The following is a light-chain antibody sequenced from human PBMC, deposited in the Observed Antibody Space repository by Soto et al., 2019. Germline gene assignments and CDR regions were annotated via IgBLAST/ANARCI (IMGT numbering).Light chain of an antibody. CDR1: NIGSKS. CDR3: QVWGSSGEHLVV. Sequence: SYELAQPPSVSVAPGQTARITCGGNNIGSKSVHWYQQKPGQAPVLLVYDDSDRPSGIPERFSGSKSGNTATLTMSRVEAGDEADYYCQVWGSSGEHLVVFGGGTKVTVL. CDR2: DDS. V-gene: IGLV3-21*02. J-gene: IGLJ2*01.